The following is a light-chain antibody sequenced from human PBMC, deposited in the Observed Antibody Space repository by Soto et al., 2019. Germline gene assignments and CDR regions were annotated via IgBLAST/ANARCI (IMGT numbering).Light chain of an antibody. V-gene: IGLV1-40*01. CDR3: QSYDSSLSCFYV. J-gene: IGLJ1*01. CDR1: SSNIGAGYN. Sequence: QSVLTQPPSVSGAPGQRVTISCTGSSSNIGAGYNVHWYQQLPGAAPKLLIYGNSNRPSGVPDRFSGSKSGTSASLAITGLHAEDEADYYCQSYDSSLSCFYVFGTGTKLTVL. CDR2: GNS.